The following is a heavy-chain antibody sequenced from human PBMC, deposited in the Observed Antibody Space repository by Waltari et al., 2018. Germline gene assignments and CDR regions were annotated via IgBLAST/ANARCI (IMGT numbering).Heavy chain of an antibody. CDR3: AKPSSSGDWFDP. CDR2: ISGSGGST. V-gene: IGHV3-23*01. D-gene: IGHD6-13*01. CDR1: GFTFSSYA. Sequence: EVQLLASGGGLVQPGGSLRLSCAASGFTFSSYAMSWVRQAPGKGLEWVSAISGSGGSTYYADTVKGRVTISRDNSKNTRYLQMNSLRAEDTAVYYCAKPSSSGDWFDPWGQGTLVTVSS. J-gene: IGHJ5*02.